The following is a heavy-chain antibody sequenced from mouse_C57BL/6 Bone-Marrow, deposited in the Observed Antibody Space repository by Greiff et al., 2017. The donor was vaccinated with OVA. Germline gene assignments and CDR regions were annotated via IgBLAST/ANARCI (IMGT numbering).Heavy chain of an antibody. CDR3: ARWGLGTWFAY. CDR2: INPNNGGT. J-gene: IGHJ3*01. CDR1: GYTFTDYY. Sequence: EVQLQQSGPELVKPGASVKISCKASGYTFTDYYMNWVKQSHGKSLEWIGDINPNNGGTSYNQKFKGKATLTVDKSSSTAYMELRSLTSEDSAVYYCARWGLGTWFAYWGKGTLVTVSA. V-gene: IGHV1-26*01. D-gene: IGHD4-1*01.